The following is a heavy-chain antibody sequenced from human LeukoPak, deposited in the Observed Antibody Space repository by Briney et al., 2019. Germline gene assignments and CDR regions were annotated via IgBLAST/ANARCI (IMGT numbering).Heavy chain of an antibody. Sequence: RSSETLSLTCTVSGGSIGSTNYYWGWIRRPPGKGLEWIANIYYSGSTYYNPSLKSRVTISVDTSKNQFSLKLSSVTAADTAVYYCARLGLYLRWFDYWGQGTLVTVSS. CDR1: GGSIGSTNYY. D-gene: IGHD2-15*01. J-gene: IGHJ4*02. V-gene: IGHV4-39*01. CDR3: ARLGLYLRWFDY. CDR2: IYYSGST.